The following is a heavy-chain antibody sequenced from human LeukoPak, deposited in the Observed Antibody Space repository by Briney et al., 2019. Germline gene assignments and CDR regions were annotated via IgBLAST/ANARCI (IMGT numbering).Heavy chain of an antibody. CDR1: GYTFTSYG. CDR3: ARLTYYYGSGRLDY. CDR2: ISAYNGNT. D-gene: IGHD3-10*01. V-gene: IGHV1-18*04. J-gene: IGHJ4*02. Sequence: ASVKVSCKASGYTFTSYGISWVRQAPGRGLEWMGWISAYNGNTNYAQKLQGRVTMTTDTSTSTAYMELRSLRSDDTAVYYCARLTYYYGSGRLDYWGQGTLVTVSS.